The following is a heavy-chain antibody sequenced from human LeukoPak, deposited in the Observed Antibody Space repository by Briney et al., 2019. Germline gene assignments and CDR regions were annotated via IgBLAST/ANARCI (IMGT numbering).Heavy chain of an antibody. D-gene: IGHD2-2*01. CDR2: IIPILGIA. V-gene: IGHV1-69*04. CDR1: GGTFSSYA. J-gene: IGHJ4*02. CDR3: ARDFPTSSTSSTPPDY. Sequence: SVKVSCKASGGTFSSYAISWVRQALGQGLEWMGRIIPILGIANYAQKFQGRVTITADKSTSTAYMELSSLRSEDTAVYYCARDFPTSSTSSTPPDYWGQGTLVTVSS.